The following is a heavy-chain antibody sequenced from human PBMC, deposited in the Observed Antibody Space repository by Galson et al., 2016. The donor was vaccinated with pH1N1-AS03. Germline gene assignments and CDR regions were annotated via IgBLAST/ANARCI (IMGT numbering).Heavy chain of an antibody. CDR3: ARVRSEWLGVNSSWYGIDS. CDR2: IYFSGRT. CDR1: AGSISTYY. D-gene: IGHD2-2*01. V-gene: IGHV4-59*01. Sequence: ETLSLTCTVSAGSISTYYWTWIRQPPGRGLEWIGYIYFSGRTNCSPSLKSRANISLDRSRNQFSLNLTSVTAAATAVYYCARVRSEWLGVNSSWYGIDSWGQGTLVTVSS. J-gene: IGHJ4*02.